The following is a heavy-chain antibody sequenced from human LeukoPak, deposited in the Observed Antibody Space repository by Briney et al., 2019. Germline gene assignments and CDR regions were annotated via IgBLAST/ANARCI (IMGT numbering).Heavy chain of an antibody. V-gene: IGHV3-30*04. CDR3: AKYYGSGSFYYGVDV. J-gene: IGHJ6*02. CDR2: ISYDGSNK. CDR1: GFTFSSYA. D-gene: IGHD3-10*01. Sequence: GGSLRLSCAASGFTFSSYAMHWVRQAPGKGLEWVAVISYDGSNKYYADSVKGRFTISRDNSKNTLYLQMNSLRAEDTAIYYCAKYYGSGSFYYGVDVWGQGTTATVSS.